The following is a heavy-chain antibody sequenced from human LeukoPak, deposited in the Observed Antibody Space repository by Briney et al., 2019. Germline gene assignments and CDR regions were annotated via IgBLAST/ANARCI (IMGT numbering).Heavy chain of an antibody. CDR1: GFTFSSYA. Sequence: GGSLGLSCAASGFTFSSYAMSWVRQAPGKGLEWVSAISGSGGSTYYADSVKGRVTISRDNSKNTLYLQMNSLRAEDTAVYYCAKGFGQHYDTLTGYPYWGQGTLVTVSS. CDR3: AKGFGQHYDTLTGYPY. CDR2: ISGSGGST. V-gene: IGHV3-23*01. J-gene: IGHJ4*02. D-gene: IGHD3-9*01.